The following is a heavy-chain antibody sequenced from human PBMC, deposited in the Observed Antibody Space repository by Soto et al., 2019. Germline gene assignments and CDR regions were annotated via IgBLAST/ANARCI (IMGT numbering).Heavy chain of an antibody. CDR2: IYYSGST. CDR3: ARDDDTTRYYYMDV. V-gene: IGHV4-59*01. D-gene: IGHD1-1*01. Sequence: SETLSLTCTVSGGSISSYYWSWIRQPPGKGLEWIGYIYYSGSTNYNPSLKSRVTISVDTSKNQFSLKLSSVTAADTAVYYCARDDDTTRYYYMDVWGQGTTVTVSS. CDR1: GGSISSYY. J-gene: IGHJ6*03.